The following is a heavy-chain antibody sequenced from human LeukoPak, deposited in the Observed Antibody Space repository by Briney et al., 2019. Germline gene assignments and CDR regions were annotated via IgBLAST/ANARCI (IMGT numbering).Heavy chain of an antibody. J-gene: IGHJ4*02. CDR2: TYPNTGGT. CDR3: AAFSSSWQLTY. D-gene: IGHD6-13*01. Sequence: ASVKVSCKASGYTFSDYYMHWVRLAPGQGLEWMGRTYPNTGGTNSAQKFQGRVTMTSDTSISTAYMEVTSLRSDDTAVYYCAAFSSSWQLTYWGQGTLVTVSS. V-gene: IGHV1-2*06. CDR1: GYTFSDYY.